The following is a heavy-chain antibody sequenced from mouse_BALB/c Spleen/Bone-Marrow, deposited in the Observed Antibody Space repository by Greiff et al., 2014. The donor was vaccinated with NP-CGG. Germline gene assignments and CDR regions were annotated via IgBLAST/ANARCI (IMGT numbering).Heavy chain of an antibody. CDR2: INPSSGYT. CDR1: GYTFTTYT. V-gene: IGHV1-4*01. CDR3: ARRDDGYVFFDY. J-gene: IGHJ2*01. D-gene: IGHD2-3*01. Sequence: QVQLQQSGAELARPGASVKMSCRASGYTFTTYTIHWVRQRPGQGLEWIGYINPSSGYTNYIQKFKDKATLTADKSSSTAYMQLGSLTSEDSAVYYCARRDDGYVFFDYWGQGTTLTVSS.